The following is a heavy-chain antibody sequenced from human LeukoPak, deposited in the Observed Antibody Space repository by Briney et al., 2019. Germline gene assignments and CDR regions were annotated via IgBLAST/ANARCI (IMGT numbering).Heavy chain of an antibody. CDR2: IDKESQFYATAT. D-gene: IGHD1-26*01. CDR3: TRDSGTYNWLDP. J-gene: IGHJ5*02. V-gene: IGHV3-73*01. CDR1: EFAFSGSA. Sequence: PGGSLKLSCTASEFAFSGSAVHWVRQSSEKGLEWVGHIDKESQFYATATAYAASVEGRFTISRDDSKNTAYLQMNSLKTEDTALYFCTRDSGTYNWLDPWGQGTLVTVSS.